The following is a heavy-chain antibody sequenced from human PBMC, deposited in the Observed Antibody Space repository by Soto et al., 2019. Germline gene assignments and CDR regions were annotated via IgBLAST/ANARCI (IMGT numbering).Heavy chain of an antibody. CDR1: GFTITSYA. CDR3: TKDGVGAHGY. CDR2: MSGSGGST. D-gene: IGHD1-26*01. J-gene: IGHJ4*02. Sequence: EVQLLESGGGLVQPGGSLRLSCAASGFTITSYAMSWVRQAPGKGLEWVSAMSGSGGSTYYADSVKGRFTISRDNSKSTLYLQMNSLRAEDTAVYFCTKDGVGAHGYWGQGTLVTVSS. V-gene: IGHV3-23*01.